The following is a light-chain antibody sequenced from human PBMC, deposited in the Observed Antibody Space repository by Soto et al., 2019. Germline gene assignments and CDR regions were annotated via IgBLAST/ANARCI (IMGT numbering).Light chain of an antibody. J-gene: IGLJ3*02. CDR3: ASYTTGSTLV. V-gene: IGLV2-14*01. Sequence: QSALTQPASVSGSPGQSITISCTGTSSDIGGYNYVSWYQQHPGKAPKLIIYEVTNRPPGVSNRFSGSKSGNTASLTISGLQAEDEADYYRASYTTGSTLVFGGGTKLTVL. CDR2: EVT. CDR1: SSDIGGYNY.